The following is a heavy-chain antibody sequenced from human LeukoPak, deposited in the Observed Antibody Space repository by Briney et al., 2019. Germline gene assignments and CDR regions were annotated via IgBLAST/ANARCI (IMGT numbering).Heavy chain of an antibody. CDR1: GFSFSDYA. CDR3: ASSYCSSTNCPFNDY. Sequence: GGSLRLSCVASGFSFSDYAMTWVRQALGKGLEWVSSISSSNSYVYYADSVKGRFTISRDNAKNSLYLQMNSLRAEDTAVYYCASSYCSSTNCPFNDYWGQGTLVTVSS. V-gene: IGHV3-21*06. D-gene: IGHD2-2*01. J-gene: IGHJ4*02. CDR2: ISSSNSYV.